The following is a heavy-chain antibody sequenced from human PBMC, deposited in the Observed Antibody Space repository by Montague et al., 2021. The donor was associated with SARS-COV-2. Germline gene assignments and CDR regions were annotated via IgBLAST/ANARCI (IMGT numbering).Heavy chain of an antibody. Sequence: TLSLTCTVPGASISTGIYYWSWIRQPAGKGLEWIGRIRTTGHTDYNSSLESRVFMSVDTSTNQFSLSLTSVTAADTAVYFCAGFGSGTLEFDLWGQGTRVTVAS. V-gene: IGHV4-61*02. D-gene: IGHD1-26*01. J-gene: IGHJ4*02. CDR1: GASISTGIYY. CDR2: IRTTGHT. CDR3: AGFGSGTLEFDL.